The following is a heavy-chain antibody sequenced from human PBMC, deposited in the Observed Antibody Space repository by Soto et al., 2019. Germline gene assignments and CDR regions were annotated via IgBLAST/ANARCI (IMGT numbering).Heavy chain of an antibody. D-gene: IGHD3-9*01. J-gene: IGHJ4*02. V-gene: IGHV3-23*01. CDR1: GFTFSSYV. CDR3: AKAEDNYDVLTGYYLGNYYFDY. CDR2: ISGSGGNT. Sequence: GSLRLSCAASGFTFSSYVMSWVRQAPGKGLEWVSVISGSGGNTFYADSVKGRFTVSRDNSKNTLYLQTDSLRAEDTAIYYCAKAEDNYDVLTGYYLGNYYFDYWGQGTLVTVSS.